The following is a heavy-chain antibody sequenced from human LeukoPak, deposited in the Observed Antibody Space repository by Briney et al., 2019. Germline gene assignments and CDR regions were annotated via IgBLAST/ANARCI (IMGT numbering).Heavy chain of an antibody. CDR2: ISSSSSYI. D-gene: IGHD6-19*01. CDR3: ATEYSSGWYSGSFGDY. J-gene: IGHJ4*02. CDR1: GFTFSSYS. V-gene: IGHV3-21*01. Sequence: GGSLRLSCAASGFTFSSYSMNWVRQAPGKGLEWVSSISSSSSYIYYADSVKGRFTISRDNAKNSLYLQMNSLTAEDTAVYYCATEYSSGWYSGSFGDYWGQGTLVTASS.